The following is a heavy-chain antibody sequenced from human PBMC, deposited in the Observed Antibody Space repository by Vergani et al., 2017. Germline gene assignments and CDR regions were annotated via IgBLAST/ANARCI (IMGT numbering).Heavy chain of an antibody. Sequence: EVQLVESGGGLVKPGGSLRLSCAASGFTFSSYTMNWVRQAPGKGLEWVSSISSSSSYIYYADSVKGRFTISRDNAKNSLYLQMNSLRAEDTAVYYCAGVPAMDSSGSNEGYWGQGTLVTVSS. CDR2: ISSSSSYI. CDR1: GFTFSSYT. V-gene: IGHV3-21*01. CDR3: AGVPAMDSSGSNEGY. J-gene: IGHJ4*02. D-gene: IGHD6-19*01.